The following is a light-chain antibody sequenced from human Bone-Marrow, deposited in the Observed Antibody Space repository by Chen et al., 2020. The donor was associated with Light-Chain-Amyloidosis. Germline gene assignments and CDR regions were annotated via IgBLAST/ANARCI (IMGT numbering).Light chain of an antibody. CDR3: QVWDRSSDRPV. CDR1: NIGTTS. Sequence: SDVLTQPSSVSGASGQTATLPCGGNNIGTTSVHWYQQTPGQAPLLVVYDDSDRPSGIPERLSGSNSGNTATLTISRVEAGDEADYYCQVWDRSSDRPVFGGGPKLTVL. CDR2: DDS. V-gene: IGLV3-21*02. J-gene: IGLJ3*02.